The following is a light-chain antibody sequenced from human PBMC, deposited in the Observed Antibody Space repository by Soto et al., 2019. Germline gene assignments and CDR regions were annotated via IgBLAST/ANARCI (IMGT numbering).Light chain of an antibody. CDR1: QSVSSSY. V-gene: IGKV3-20*01. Sequence: EIVLTQSPATLSVSPGDRATLSCRASQSVSSSYLAWYQQKPGQAPRLLIYGASSRATGIPDRFSGSGSGTDVTLTISRLEPEDFAVYYCQQYGGSPWTFGQGTKVDI. CDR3: QQYGGSPWT. CDR2: GAS. J-gene: IGKJ1*01.